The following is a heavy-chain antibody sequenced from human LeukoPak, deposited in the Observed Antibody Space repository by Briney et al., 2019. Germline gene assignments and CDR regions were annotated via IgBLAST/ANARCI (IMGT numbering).Heavy chain of an antibody. CDR1: GFTFSSYS. V-gene: IGHV3-48*02. D-gene: IGHD3-22*01. CDR3: ASLPGDSSGYYREDY. CDR2: ISSSSSTI. Sequence: GGSLRLSCAASGFTFSSYSMNWVRQAPGKGLEWVSYISSSSSTIYYADSVKGRFTISRVNAKNSLYLQMNSLRDEDTAVYYCASLPGDSSGYYREDYWGQGTLVTVSS. J-gene: IGHJ4*02.